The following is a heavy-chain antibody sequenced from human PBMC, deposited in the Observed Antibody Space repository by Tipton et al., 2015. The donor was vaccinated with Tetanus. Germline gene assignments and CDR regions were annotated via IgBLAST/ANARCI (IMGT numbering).Heavy chain of an antibody. D-gene: IGHD4-17*01. V-gene: IGHV3-33*01. CDR2: IWYDGSNK. CDR3: ARVRTVTTGYGMDV. Sequence: SLRLSCAASGFTFSSYGMHWVRQAPGKGLEWVAVIWYDGSNKYYADSVKGRFTISRDNSKNTLYLQMNSLRAEDTAVYYCARVRTVTTGYGMDVWGQGTTVTVSS. J-gene: IGHJ6*02. CDR1: GFTFSSYG.